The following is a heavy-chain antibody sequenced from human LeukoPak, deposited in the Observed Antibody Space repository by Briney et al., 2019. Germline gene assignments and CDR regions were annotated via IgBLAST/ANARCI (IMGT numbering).Heavy chain of an antibody. V-gene: IGHV3-23*01. Sequence: GGSLRLPCAASGFTFSSYAMSWVRQAPGKGLEWVSAISGSGGSTYYADSVKGRFTISRDNSKNTLYLQMNSLRAEDTAVYYCAKDSHSNYDFWSGYYYYFDYWGQGTLVTVSS. CDR1: GFTFSSYA. CDR2: ISGSGGST. CDR3: AKDSHSNYDFWSGYYYYFDY. J-gene: IGHJ4*02. D-gene: IGHD3-3*01.